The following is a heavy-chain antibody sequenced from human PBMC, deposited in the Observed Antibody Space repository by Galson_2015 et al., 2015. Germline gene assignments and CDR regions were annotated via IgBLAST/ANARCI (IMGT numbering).Heavy chain of an antibody. CDR1: GFTFSSYG. Sequence: SLRLSCAASGFTFSSYGMHWVRQAPGKGLEWVAVISYDGSNKYYADSVKGRFTISRDNSKNTLYLQMNSLRAEDAAVYYCAKGKDIVVVPAALDVWGQGTTVTVSS. D-gene: IGHD2-2*01. CDR2: ISYDGSNK. J-gene: IGHJ6*02. V-gene: IGHV3-30*18. CDR3: AKGKDIVVVPAALDV.